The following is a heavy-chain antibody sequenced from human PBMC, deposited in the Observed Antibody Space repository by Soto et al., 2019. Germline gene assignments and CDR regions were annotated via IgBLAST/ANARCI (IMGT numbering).Heavy chain of an antibody. D-gene: IGHD4-17*01. CDR3: ARGPDDSDVPRWDH. V-gene: IGHV1-46*02. Sequence: QVQLVQSGPEVRKPGASVRLSCATSGYNFNQYYIHWVRQAPGQGLEWMGIINLRGGTTEYAHKVRGRVIVTGDTSTRTAHMELSSLRSEDTAVYFCARGPDDSDVPRWDHWGQGTLITVSS. CDR2: INLRGGTT. J-gene: IGHJ4*02. CDR1: GYNFNQYY.